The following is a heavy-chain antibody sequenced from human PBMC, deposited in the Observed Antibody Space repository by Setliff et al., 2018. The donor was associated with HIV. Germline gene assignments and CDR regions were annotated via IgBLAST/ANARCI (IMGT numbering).Heavy chain of an antibody. CDR1: GYSFTSYW. J-gene: IGHJ4*02. Sequence: GESLKISCKGSGYSFTSYWIGWVRQMPGKGLEWMGIIYPGDSDTRYSPSFQGQVTISADKPISTAYLQWSSLKASDTAMYYCATSPLGYCSGGSCYQYFDYWGPGTLVTVSS. CDR2: IYPGDSDT. V-gene: IGHV5-51*04. D-gene: IGHD2-15*01. CDR3: ATSPLGYCSGGSCYQYFDY.